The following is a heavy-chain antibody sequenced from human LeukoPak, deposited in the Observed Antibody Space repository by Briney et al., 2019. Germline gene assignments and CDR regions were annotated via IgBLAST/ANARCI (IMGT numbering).Heavy chain of an antibody. D-gene: IGHD3-10*01. CDR1: GDSISSTTYY. CDR2: IYHSGTT. Sequence: PSETLSLTCTVSGDSISSTTYYWGWIRQPPGKGLEWIESIYHSGTTYYNSSLKSRVTISVDTSKNQFSLKLSSVTAADTAVFYCARHYRGPTSSVDYWGQGTLVTVSS. J-gene: IGHJ4*02. V-gene: IGHV4-39*01. CDR3: ARHYRGPTSSVDY.